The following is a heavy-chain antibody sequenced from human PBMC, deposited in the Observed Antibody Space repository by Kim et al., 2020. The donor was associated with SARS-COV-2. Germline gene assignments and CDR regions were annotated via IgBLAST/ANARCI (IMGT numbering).Heavy chain of an antibody. Sequence: PPLPSQVTISVDTSKNQFSLKLRSVTAADTAVYYCARGRYYDNSGYYFDYWGQGTLVTVSS. CDR3: ARGRYYDNSGYYFDY. D-gene: IGHD3-22*01. V-gene: IGHV4-59*09. J-gene: IGHJ4*02.